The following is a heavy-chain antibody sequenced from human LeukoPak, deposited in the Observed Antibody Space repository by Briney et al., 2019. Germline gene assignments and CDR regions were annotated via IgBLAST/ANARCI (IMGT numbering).Heavy chain of an antibody. CDR3: ARTHYYGSGAKYCFDY. CDR1: GGSVRSVSYY. J-gene: IGHJ4*02. V-gene: IGHV4-61*01. D-gene: IGHD3-10*01. CDR2: IYYSGST. Sequence: SETLSLTCTVSGGSVRSVSYYWSWIRQPPGKGLEWIGYIYYSGSTNYNPSLKSRVTISADTSKNQFSLKLSSVTAADTAVYYCARTHYYGSGAKYCFDYWGQGTLVTVSS.